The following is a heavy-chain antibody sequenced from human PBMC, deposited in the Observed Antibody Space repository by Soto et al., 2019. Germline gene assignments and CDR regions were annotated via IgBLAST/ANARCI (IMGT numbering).Heavy chain of an antibody. Sequence: SETLSLTCTVSGGSISSGDYYWSWIRQPPGKGLEWIGYIYYSGSTYYNPSLKSRVTISVDTSKNQFSLKLSSVTAADTAVYYCARVGGVVISIWPRGWFEPWGQGTLVTVSS. CDR3: ARVGGVVISIWPRGWFEP. CDR2: IYYSGST. CDR1: GGSISSGDYY. D-gene: IGHD3-3*01. V-gene: IGHV4-30-4*01. J-gene: IGHJ5*02.